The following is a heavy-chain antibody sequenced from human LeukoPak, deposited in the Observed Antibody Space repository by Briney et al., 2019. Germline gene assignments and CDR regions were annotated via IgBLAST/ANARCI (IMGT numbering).Heavy chain of an antibody. V-gene: IGHV3-30-3*01. Sequence: GGSLRLSCAASGFTFSSYAMHWVRQAPGKGLEWVAVISYDGSNKYYADSVKGRFTISRDNSKNTLYLQMNSLRAEDTAVYYCARGVDYYENSGTIDYWGQGTLVTVSS. CDR2: ISYDGSNK. CDR1: GFTFSSYA. J-gene: IGHJ4*02. CDR3: ARGVDYYENSGTIDY. D-gene: IGHD3-22*01.